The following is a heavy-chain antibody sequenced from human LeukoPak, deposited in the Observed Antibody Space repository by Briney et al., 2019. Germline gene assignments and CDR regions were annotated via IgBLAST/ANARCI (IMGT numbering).Heavy chain of an antibody. V-gene: IGHV5-51*01. Sequence: GESLKISSRGSGYSFTTYWIGWVRQMPGKGLEWMGIIYPGDSDTRYSPSFQGQVTMSADKSINTAYLQWSSLQASDTAMYYCARRQGCSSTSCPPDSWGQGTLVTVSS. CDR2: IYPGDSDT. D-gene: IGHD2-2*01. CDR3: ARRQGCSSTSCPPDS. CDR1: GYSFTTYW. J-gene: IGHJ4*02.